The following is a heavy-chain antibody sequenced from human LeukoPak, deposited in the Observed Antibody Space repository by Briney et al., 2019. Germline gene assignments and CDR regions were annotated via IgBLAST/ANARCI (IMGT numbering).Heavy chain of an antibody. V-gene: IGHV4-59*01. D-gene: IGHD6-13*01. Sequence: SETLSLTCTVSGGSISSYYWSWIRQPPGKGLEWIGYIYYSGSTNYNPSLKSRVTISVDTSKNQFSLKLSSVTAADTAVYYCARAYSSSWHFDYWGQGTQVTVSS. CDR1: GGSISSYY. J-gene: IGHJ4*02. CDR2: IYYSGST. CDR3: ARAYSSSWHFDY.